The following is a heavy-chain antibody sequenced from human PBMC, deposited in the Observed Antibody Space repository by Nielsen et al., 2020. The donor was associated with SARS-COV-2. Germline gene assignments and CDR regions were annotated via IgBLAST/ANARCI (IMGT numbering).Heavy chain of an antibody. CDR1: GGSFSGYY. J-gene: IGHJ6*02. CDR3: ARGRSKQSRLWGMDV. Sequence: SETLSLTCAVYGGSFSGYYWSWIRQPPGKGLEWIGEINHSGSTNYNPSLKSRVTISVDTSKNQFSLKLSSMTAADTAVYYCARGRSKQSRLWGMDVWGQGTTVTVSS. D-gene: IGHD1-14*01. CDR2: INHSGST. V-gene: IGHV4-34*01.